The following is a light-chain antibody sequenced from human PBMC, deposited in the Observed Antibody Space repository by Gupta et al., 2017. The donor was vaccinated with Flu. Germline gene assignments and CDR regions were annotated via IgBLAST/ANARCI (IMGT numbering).Light chain of an antibody. Sequence: QSVLTQPPSASGTPGQRVTISCSGSSSNIGSNYVYWYPQLPGTAPKLLIYRNNQRPSGVPDRFSGSKSGTSASLAISGLRSEDEADYYCAAWDDSLSVVFGGGTKLTVL. J-gene: IGLJ2*01. V-gene: IGLV1-47*01. CDR1: SSNIGSNY. CDR2: RNN. CDR3: AAWDDSLSVV.